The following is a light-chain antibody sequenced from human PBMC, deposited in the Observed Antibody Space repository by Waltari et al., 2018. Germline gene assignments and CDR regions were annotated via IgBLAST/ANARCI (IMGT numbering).Light chain of an antibody. CDR3: LQYLSSPHT. Sequence: EIVLTQSPDTLSLSPGERATLSCRASQSVSSSLAWYQKKPGQAPRRLFYGASNRATGIPDRFSGSGSGTDFTLTISRLEPEDFVVYYCLQYLSSPHTFGQGTKLEIK. J-gene: IGKJ2*01. V-gene: IGKV3-20*01. CDR1: QSVSSS. CDR2: GAS.